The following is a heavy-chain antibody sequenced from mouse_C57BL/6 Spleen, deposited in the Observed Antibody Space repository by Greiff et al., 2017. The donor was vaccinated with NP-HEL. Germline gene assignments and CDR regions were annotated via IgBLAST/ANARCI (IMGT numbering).Heavy chain of an antibody. CDR1: GYTFTSYG. Sequence: VQLQQSGAELARPGASVKLYCQASGYTFTSYGISWVKQRTGQGLEWIGEIYTRSGNTYYNEKFKGKATLTADKSSSTAYMELRSLTSADSAVYVCGRGLYDYVCYCFDYWGQGTTLSVSS. D-gene: IGHD2-4*01. CDR3: GRGLYDYVCYCFDY. CDR2: IYTRSGNT. V-gene: IGHV1-81*01. J-gene: IGHJ2*01.